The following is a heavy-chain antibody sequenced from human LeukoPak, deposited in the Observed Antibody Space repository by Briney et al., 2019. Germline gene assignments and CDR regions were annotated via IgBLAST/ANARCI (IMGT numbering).Heavy chain of an antibody. CDR1: GFTFSSYW. V-gene: IGHV3-7*01. Sequence: GGSLRLSCAASGFTFSSYWMSWVRQAPGKGLEWVANIKQDGSEKYYVDSVKGRFTISRDNAKNSLYLQMNSLRAEDTAVYYCAREPDSSSWYFQHWGQGTLVTVSS. J-gene: IGHJ1*01. CDR3: AREPDSSSWYFQH. CDR2: IKQDGSEK. D-gene: IGHD6-13*01.